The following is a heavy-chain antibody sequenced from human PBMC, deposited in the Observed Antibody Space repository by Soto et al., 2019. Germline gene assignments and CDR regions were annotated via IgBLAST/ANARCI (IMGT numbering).Heavy chain of an antibody. CDR3: ATLRMGYDFWSGSKYYYGMDV. CDR1: GYSFTSYW. Sequence: GESLKISCKGSGYSFTSYWTGWVRQMPGKGLEWMGIIYPGDSDTRYSPSFQGQVTISADKSISTAYLQWSSLKASDTAMYYCATLRMGYDFWSGSKYYYGMDVWGQGTTVTVSS. J-gene: IGHJ6*02. V-gene: IGHV5-51*01. D-gene: IGHD3-3*01. CDR2: IYPGDSDT.